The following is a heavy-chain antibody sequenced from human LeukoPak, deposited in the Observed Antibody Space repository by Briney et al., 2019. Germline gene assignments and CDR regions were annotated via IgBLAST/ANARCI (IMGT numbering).Heavy chain of an antibody. CDR3: ARGHCSGGTCYVDY. D-gene: IGHD2-15*01. CDR1: GYTFTGYY. Sequence: ASVKVSCKASGYTFTGYYMHWVRQAPGQGLEWMGWINPNSGGTNYAQKFQGWVTMTRDTSISTAYMELSRLRSDDTAVYYCARGHCSGGTCYVDYWGQGTLVTVSS. CDR2: INPNSGGT. V-gene: IGHV1-2*04. J-gene: IGHJ4*02.